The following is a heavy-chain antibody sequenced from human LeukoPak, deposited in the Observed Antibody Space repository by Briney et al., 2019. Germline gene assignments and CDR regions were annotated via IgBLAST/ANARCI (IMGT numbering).Heavy chain of an antibody. J-gene: IGHJ4*02. D-gene: IGHD2-2*01. CDR2: TYYRSKWYN. CDR3: ARGGIGYCTSSSCYFDY. Sequence: SPTLSLTCAISGDSVSSAAWNWIRQSPSRGLEWLGRTYYRSKWYNDYAVSVKSRITINPDTSKNQFSLQLNSVTPEDTAVYYCARGGIGYCTSSSCYFDYWGQGTLVTVSS. CDR1: GDSVSSAA. V-gene: IGHV6-1*01.